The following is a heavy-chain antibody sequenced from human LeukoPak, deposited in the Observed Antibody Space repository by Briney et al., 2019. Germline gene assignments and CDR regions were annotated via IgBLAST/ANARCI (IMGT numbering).Heavy chain of an antibody. D-gene: IGHD2-15*01. J-gene: IGHJ3*02. CDR1: GGSISTDY. CDR3: VRASVESGGAFDI. V-gene: IGHV4-59*01. Sequence: SETLSLTCTVSGGSISTDYWSWIRQPPGRGLDWIGYVSFGGGTNYNPSLKSRVITSADTSKNQFSLNLTSVTAADTAVYYCVRASVESGGAFDIWGQGTMVTVSS. CDR2: VSFGGGT.